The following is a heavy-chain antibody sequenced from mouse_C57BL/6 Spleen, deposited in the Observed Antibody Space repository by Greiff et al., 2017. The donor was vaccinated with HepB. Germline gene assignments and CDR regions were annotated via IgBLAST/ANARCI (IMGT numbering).Heavy chain of an antibody. D-gene: IGHD1-1*01. CDR2: ILPSIGRT. V-gene: IGHV15-2*01. CDR1: DSEVFPIAY. Sequence: QVQLKESGSELRSPGSSVKLSCKDFDSEVFPIAYMSWVMQKPWLGFEWIGGILPSIGRTIYGEKFEDKATLDADTLSNTAYLELNSLTSEDSAIYYCARRGITTVVATDWYFDVWGTGTTVTVSS. J-gene: IGHJ1*03. CDR3: ARRGITTVVATDWYFDV.